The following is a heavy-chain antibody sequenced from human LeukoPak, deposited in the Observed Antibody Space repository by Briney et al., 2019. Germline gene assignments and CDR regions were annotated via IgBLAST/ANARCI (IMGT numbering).Heavy chain of an antibody. CDR3: ARSYASSWYWNWFDP. D-gene: IGHD6-13*01. Sequence: PSETLSLTCTVSGGSISSYDWSWIRQPAGKGLEWIGRIYTSGSPNYNPSLKSRVTISVDTSKNQFSLRLSSVTAADTAVYYCARSYASSWYWNWFDPWGQGTLVTVSS. J-gene: IGHJ5*02. CDR1: GGSISSYD. CDR2: IYTSGSP. V-gene: IGHV4-4*07.